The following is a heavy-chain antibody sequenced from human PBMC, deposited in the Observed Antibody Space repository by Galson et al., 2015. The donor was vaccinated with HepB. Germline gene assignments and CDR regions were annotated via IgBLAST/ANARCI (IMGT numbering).Heavy chain of an antibody. D-gene: IGHD6-19*01. V-gene: IGHV1-3*01. J-gene: IGHJ4*02. CDR2: INAGNGNT. CDR3: ASRLLGSGRSGRIDY. Sequence: SVKVSCKASGYTFTSYAMHWVRQAPGQRLEWMGWINAGNGNTKYSQKFQGRVTITRDTSASTAYMELSSLRSEDTAVYYCASRLLGSGRSGRIDYWGQGTLVTVSS. CDR1: GYTFTSYA.